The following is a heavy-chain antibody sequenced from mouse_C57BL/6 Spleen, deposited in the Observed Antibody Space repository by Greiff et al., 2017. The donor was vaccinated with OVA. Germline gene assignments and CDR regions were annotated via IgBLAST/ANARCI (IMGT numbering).Heavy chain of an antibody. Sequence: VQLQQPGAELVMPGASVKLSCKASGYTFTSYWMHWVKQRPGQGLEWIGELDPSDSYTNYNQKFKGKSTLTVDKSSSTAYMQLSSLTSEDSAVYYCARFPGYGSSSFAYWGQGTLVTVSA. V-gene: IGHV1-69*01. CDR1: GYTFTSYW. J-gene: IGHJ3*01. D-gene: IGHD1-1*01. CDR2: LDPSDSYT. CDR3: ARFPGYGSSSFAY.